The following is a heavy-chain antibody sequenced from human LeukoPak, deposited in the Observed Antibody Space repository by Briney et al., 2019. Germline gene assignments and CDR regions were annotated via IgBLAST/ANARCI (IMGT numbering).Heavy chain of an antibody. Sequence: SETLSLTCAVSSSSIITNHYWAWIRPPPGKGLQWIGNIYHSGITYYSPTLMSRVTMSVDTSKNQFSLDLISVTAADAAVYYCAGGGQWLHLDYWGKGTLVTVSS. CDR1: SSSIITNHY. CDR2: IYHSGIT. V-gene: IGHV4-38-2*01. J-gene: IGHJ4*02. CDR3: AGGGQWLHLDY. D-gene: IGHD3-22*01.